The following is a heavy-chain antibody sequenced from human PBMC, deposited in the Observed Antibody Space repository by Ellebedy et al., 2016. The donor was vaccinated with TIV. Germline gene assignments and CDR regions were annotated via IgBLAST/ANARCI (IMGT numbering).Heavy chain of an antibody. D-gene: IGHD2-15*01. J-gene: IGHJ4*02. Sequence: SVKGRFSISRDDSKNTVFLQMNSLRADDSAVYFCASPYCGGANCYSPPFDYWGQGILVTVSS. V-gene: IGHV3-30*01. CDR3: ASPYCGGANCYSPPFDY.